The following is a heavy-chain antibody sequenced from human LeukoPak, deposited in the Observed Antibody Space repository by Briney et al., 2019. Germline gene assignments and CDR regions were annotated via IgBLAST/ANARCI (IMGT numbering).Heavy chain of an antibody. CDR3: ARDARLFYGDYGFYYYYDMDV. CDR1: GFTFSSYW. D-gene: IGHD4-17*01. Sequence: GGSLRLSCAASGFTFSSYWMSWVRQAPGKGLEWVANIKHDGSEKYYVDSVKGRFTTSRDNAKNYLYMQMNSLRAEDTAVYYCARDARLFYGDYGFYYYYDMDVWGQGTTVTVSS. V-gene: IGHV3-7*01. J-gene: IGHJ6*02. CDR2: IKHDGSEK.